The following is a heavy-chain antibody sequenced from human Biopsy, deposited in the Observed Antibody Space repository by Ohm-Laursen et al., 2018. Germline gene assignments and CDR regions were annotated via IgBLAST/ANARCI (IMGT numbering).Heavy chain of an antibody. J-gene: IGHJ4*02. D-gene: IGHD6-19*01. Sequence: ASVKVSCKASGYSFTSYYMHWVRQAPGQGLELMGMINPSGSTTSYPQIFQGRVTMTRDTSKNTVYMELSSLRSADTAVYFCARNTGWYGDLYYFDYWGQGTLVTVSS. CDR1: GYSFTSYY. CDR2: INPSGSTT. CDR3: ARNTGWYGDLYYFDY. V-gene: IGHV1-46*01.